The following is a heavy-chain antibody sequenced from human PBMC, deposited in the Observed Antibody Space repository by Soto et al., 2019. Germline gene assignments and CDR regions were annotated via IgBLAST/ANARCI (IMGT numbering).Heavy chain of an antibody. J-gene: IGHJ4*02. CDR3: ASRGGLGNYFDS. CDR1: GFEIRRFG. D-gene: IGHD3-16*01. V-gene: IGHV3-30*03. Sequence: GSLRLSCAVSGFEIRRFGMHWIRQAPGKGLQWVAYISNDASNEKYVDSVKGRFSIVRDVSKNTLFLDMTSLRLEDSARCHCASRGGLGNYFDSWGQGVLVTVSS. CDR2: ISNDASNE.